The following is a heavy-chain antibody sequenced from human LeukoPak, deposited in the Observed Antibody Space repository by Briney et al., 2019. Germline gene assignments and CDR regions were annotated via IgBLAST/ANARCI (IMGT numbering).Heavy chain of an antibody. CDR2: IYYSGST. CDR1: GGSISSSSYY. D-gene: IGHD6-19*01. CDR3: ARWYSSGWRPGWYFDL. Sequence: SETLSLTCTVSGGSISSSSYYWGWIRQPPGKGLEWIGSIYYSGSTYYNPSLKSRVTISVDTSKNQFSLKLGSVTAADTAVYYCARWYSSGWRPGWYFDLWGRGTLVTVSS. V-gene: IGHV4-39*07. J-gene: IGHJ2*01.